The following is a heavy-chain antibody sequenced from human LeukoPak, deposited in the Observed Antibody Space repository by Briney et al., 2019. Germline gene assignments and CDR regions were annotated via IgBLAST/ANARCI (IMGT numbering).Heavy chain of an antibody. D-gene: IGHD1-7*01. CDR1: GGSISSSNW. CDR2: IYHGGST. CDR3: ARDNWNYGSSMDV. V-gene: IGHV4-4*02. Sequence: SETLSLTCAVSGGSISSSNWWSWVRQPPGTGLEWIGEIYHGGSTNYNPSLKSRVTISVDTSKNQFSLKLSSVTAADTAVYYCARDNWNYGSSMDVWGQGTTVTVSS. J-gene: IGHJ6*02.